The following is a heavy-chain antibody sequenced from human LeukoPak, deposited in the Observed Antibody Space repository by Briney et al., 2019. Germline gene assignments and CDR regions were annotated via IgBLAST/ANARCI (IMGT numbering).Heavy chain of an antibody. D-gene: IGHD3-10*01. CDR3: ARGFRVVRGVIRTYYYYYGMDV. Sequence: GGSLRLSCAASGNYWMHWVRQAPGKGLEWVAVISYDGSNKYYADSVKGRFTISRDNSKNTLYLQMNSLRAEDTAVYYCARGFRVVRGVIRTYYYYYGMDVWGQGTTVTVSS. V-gene: IGHV3-30*03. CDR1: GNYW. J-gene: IGHJ6*02. CDR2: ISYDGSNK.